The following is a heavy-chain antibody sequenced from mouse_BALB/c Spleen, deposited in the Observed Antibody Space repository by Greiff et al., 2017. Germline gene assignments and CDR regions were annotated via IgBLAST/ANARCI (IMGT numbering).Heavy chain of an antibody. CDR2: ISTYYGDA. V-gene: IGHV1S137*01. J-gene: IGHJ4*01. CDR3: ARYDFYAMDY. Sequence: VQLQQSGAELVRPGVSVKISCKGSGYTFTDYAMHWVKQSHAKSLEWIGVISTYYGDASYNQKFKGKATMTVDKSSSTAYMELARLTSEDSAIYYCARYDFYAMDYWGQGTSVTVSS. CDR1: GYTFTDYA.